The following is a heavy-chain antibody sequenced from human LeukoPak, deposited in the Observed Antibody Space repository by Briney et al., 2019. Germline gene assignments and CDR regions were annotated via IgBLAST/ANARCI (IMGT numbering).Heavy chain of an antibody. V-gene: IGHV3-11*05. Sequence: PGGSLRLSCAASGFTFSDYYMSWIRRAPGKGLEWVSYISSSSSYTNYADSVKGRFTISRDNAKNSLYLQMNSLRAEDTAVYYCARDSAAAGTNYYYGMDVWGQGTTVTVSS. CDR1: GFTFSDYY. D-gene: IGHD6-13*01. J-gene: IGHJ6*02. CDR3: ARDSAAAGTNYYYGMDV. CDR2: ISSSSSYT.